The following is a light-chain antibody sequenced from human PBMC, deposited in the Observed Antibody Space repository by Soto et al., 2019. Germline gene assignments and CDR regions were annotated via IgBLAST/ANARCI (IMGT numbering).Light chain of an antibody. CDR1: SSDVGGYNY. CDR3: CSNAGSHYYV. V-gene: IGLV2-8*01. J-gene: IGLJ1*01. Sequence: QSVLTQPPSASGSHGQSVTISCTGTSSDVGGYNYVSWYQQHPGKAPKLLIYEVTKRPSGVPDRFSGSKSGNTASLTVSGLQADDEAEYYCCSNAGSHYYVFGTGTKATVL. CDR2: EVT.